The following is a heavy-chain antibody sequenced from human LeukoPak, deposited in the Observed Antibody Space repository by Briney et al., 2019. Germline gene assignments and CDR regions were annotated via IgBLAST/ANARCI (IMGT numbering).Heavy chain of an antibody. CDR3: ARLRSYSGSYLDY. D-gene: IGHD1-26*01. CDR2: IYYSGST. CDR1: GGSISSYY. J-gene: IGHJ4*02. V-gene: IGHV4-59*01. Sequence: SETLSLTCTVSGGSISSYYWSWIRRPPGKGLEWIGYIYYSGSTNYNPSLKSRVTISVDTSKNQFSLNLSSVTAADTAVYYCARLRSYSGSYLDYWGQGTLVTVSS.